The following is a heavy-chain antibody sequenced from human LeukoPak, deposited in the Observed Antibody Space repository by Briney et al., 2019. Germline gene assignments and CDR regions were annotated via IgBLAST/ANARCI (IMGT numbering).Heavy chain of an antibody. J-gene: IGHJ4*02. CDR3: ARDQSAVGAPFDY. CDR1: GFTFSSYA. CDR2: ISGSGGNT. V-gene: IGHV3-23*01. D-gene: IGHD1-26*01. Sequence: GGSLRLSCAASGFTFSSYALSWVRQAPGKGLEWVSAISGSGGNTYYADSVKGRFTISRDSSKNTLYLQMNSLRAEDTAVYYCARDQSAVGAPFDYWGQGTLVTVSS.